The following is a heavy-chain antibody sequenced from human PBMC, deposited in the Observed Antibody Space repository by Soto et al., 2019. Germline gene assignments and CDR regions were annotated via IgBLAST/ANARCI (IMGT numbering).Heavy chain of an antibody. CDR2: IYDSGRT. CDR1: DGSISSYY. D-gene: IGHD1-26*01. J-gene: IGHJ4*02. CDR3: AGDIRSGSYRFDY. Sequence: PSETLSLTCTVSDGSISSYYWSWLRQPPGKGLEWIGYIYDSGRTLYNPSLKSRVTISVDRPNNQFSLKLSSVTAADTAIYYCAGDIRSGSYRFDYWGQGTLVTVS. V-gene: IGHV4-59*08.